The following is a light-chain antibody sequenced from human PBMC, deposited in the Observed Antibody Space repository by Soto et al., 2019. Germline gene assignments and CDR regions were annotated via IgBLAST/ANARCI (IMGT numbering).Light chain of an antibody. CDR2: GAS. V-gene: IGKV3-15*01. Sequence: EVVLTQSPATLSRSLGEVATLSCRASQSVDRDLAWYRQKPGQPPSLLIHGASTRATGAPARFSGSGSETEVALVITSLQSEDFAVYFCHQYNHWPRTFGQGTKVEIK. J-gene: IGKJ1*01. CDR1: QSVDRD. CDR3: HQYNHWPRT.